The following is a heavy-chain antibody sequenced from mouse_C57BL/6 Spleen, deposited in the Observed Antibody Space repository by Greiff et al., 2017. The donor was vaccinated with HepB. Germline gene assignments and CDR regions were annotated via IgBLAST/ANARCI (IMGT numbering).Heavy chain of an antibody. CDR2: INSNGGST. CDR3: TRMARTIN. CDR1: GFTFSSYG. J-gene: IGHJ2*01. Sequence: DVKLVESGGGLVQPGGSLKLSCAASGFTFSSYGMSWVRQTPDTRLELVATINSNGGSTYYPDSVNGRFTISRDNAKNTLYLQMSSLKSEDTAMYYCTRMARTINWGQGTTLTVSS. V-gene: IGHV5-6-3*01.